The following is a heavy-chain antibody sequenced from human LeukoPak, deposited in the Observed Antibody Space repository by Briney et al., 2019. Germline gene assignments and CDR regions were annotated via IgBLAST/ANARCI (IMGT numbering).Heavy chain of an antibody. V-gene: IGHV1-18*01. CDR2: ISAYNGNT. Sequence: ASVKVSCKASGYTFTSYGISWVRQAPGQGLEWMGWISAYNGNTNYAQKLQGRVTMTTDTSTSTAYMELSSLRSEDTAVYYCARAPGANVAEYFQHWGQGTLVTVSS. CDR1: GYTFTSYG. D-gene: IGHD4/OR15-4a*01. CDR3: ARAPGANVAEYFQH. J-gene: IGHJ1*01.